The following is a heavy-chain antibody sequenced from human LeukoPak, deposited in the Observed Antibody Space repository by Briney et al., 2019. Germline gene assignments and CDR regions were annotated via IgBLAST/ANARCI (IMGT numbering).Heavy chain of an antibody. Sequence: SGGSLRLSCAGSGFIFNNYAMHWVRQPPGKGLEWVSGISWNSGSIDYTDSVRGRFTFSRDNAKNTLYLQMNSLRAEDTAVYYCTRDSYSNSVYYGMDVWGQGTTVTVSS. D-gene: IGHD6-6*01. CDR3: TRDSYSNSVYYGMDV. CDR2: ISWNSGSI. J-gene: IGHJ6*02. V-gene: IGHV3-9*01. CDR1: GFIFNNYA.